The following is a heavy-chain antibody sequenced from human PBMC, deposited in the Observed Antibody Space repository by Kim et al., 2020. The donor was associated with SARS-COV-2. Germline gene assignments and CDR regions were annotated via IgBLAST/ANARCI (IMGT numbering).Heavy chain of an antibody. Sequence: SVKVSCKASGGTFSSYAISWVRQAPGQGLEWMGRIIPILGIANYAQKFQGRVTITADKSTSTAYMELSSLRSEDTAVYYCARDTSIAARAPPEATPYGMDVWGQGTTVTDSS. CDR1: GGTFSSYA. D-gene: IGHD6-6*01. CDR3: ARDTSIAARAPPEATPYGMDV. V-gene: IGHV1-69*04. CDR2: IIPILGIA. J-gene: IGHJ6*02.